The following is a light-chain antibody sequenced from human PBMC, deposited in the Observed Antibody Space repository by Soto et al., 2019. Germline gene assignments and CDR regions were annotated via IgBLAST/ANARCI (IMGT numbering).Light chain of an antibody. CDR2: ETS. Sequence: QAVVTQETSLTVSPGGTVTLTCGSSTGGVTSGHWPYWFQQKPGQAPRTLIYETSKKPSWTPPRFSGSLLGGKAALTLSGAQPEDEADYYCLLYYSGSRVFGGGTKLTVL. J-gene: IGLJ3*02. CDR3: LLYYSGSRV. V-gene: IGLV7-46*01. CDR1: TGGVTSGHW.